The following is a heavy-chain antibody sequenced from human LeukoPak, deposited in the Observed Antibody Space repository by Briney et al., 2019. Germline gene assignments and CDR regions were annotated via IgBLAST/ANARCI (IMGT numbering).Heavy chain of an antibody. CDR2: INPSGGST. CDR1: GYTFTSYY. J-gene: IGHJ6*02. D-gene: IGHD5-18*01. Sequence: GESLKISCKGSGYTFTSYYMHWVRQAPGQGLEWMGIINPSGGSTSYAQKFQGRVTMTRDTSTSTVYMELSSLRSEDTAVYFCARAKTEYSYEYYYYGMDVWGQGTTVTVSS. CDR3: ARAKTEYSYEYYYYGMDV. V-gene: IGHV1-46*01.